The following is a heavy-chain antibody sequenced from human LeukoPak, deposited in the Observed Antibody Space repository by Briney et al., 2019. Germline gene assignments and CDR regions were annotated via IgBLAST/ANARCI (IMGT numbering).Heavy chain of an antibody. V-gene: IGHV3-23*01. CDR2: ISGSGYYS. CDR1: EFTFDNYA. CDR3: AKGGPTGSNYFDF. Sequence: GGSLRLSCAASEFTFDNYAMSWVRQAPGRGLEWVSVISGSGYYSYYADSVKGRFTVSRDNSKTTLYLQMNSLRADDTAVYYCAKGGPTGSNYFDFWGQGTLVTVSS. J-gene: IGHJ4*02. D-gene: IGHD1-26*01.